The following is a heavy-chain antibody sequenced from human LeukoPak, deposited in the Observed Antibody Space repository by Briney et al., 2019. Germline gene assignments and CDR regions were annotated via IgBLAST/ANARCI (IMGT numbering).Heavy chain of an antibody. CDR1: GYTFTSYD. D-gene: IGHD3-3*01. J-gene: IGHJ4*02. Sequence: ASVKVSCKASGYTFTSYDINWVRQATGQGLEWMGWMNPNSGNTGYAQKFQGGVTITRNTSISTAYMELSSLRSEDTAVYYCARGGGYDFWSGYYQAFLDYWGQGTLVTVSS. V-gene: IGHV1-8*03. CDR2: MNPNSGNT. CDR3: ARGGGYDFWSGYYQAFLDY.